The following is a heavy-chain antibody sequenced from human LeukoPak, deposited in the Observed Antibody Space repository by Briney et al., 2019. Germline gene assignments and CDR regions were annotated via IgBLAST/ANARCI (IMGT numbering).Heavy chain of an antibody. CDR2: ISYDGSNK. CDR1: GFIFSSYA. V-gene: IGHV3-30-3*01. CDR3: ARGGTDILLEPPAIPFDY. J-gene: IGHJ4*02. D-gene: IGHD2-8*01. Sequence: PGRSLRLSCAASGFIFSSYAMHWVRQAPGKGLEWVTVISYDGSNKYYADSVKGRFTISRDSSKNTLYLQMNSLRVEDTAVYYCARGGTDILLEPPAIPFDYWGQGALVTVSS.